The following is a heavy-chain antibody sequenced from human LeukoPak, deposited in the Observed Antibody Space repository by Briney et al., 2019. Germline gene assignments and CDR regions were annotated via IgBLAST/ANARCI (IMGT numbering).Heavy chain of an antibody. V-gene: IGHV3-48*03. D-gene: IGHD3-22*01. CDR2: ISSSGSTI. CDR1: GFTFXSYE. CDR3: ARDLYYYDSSGYFDY. J-gene: IGHJ4*02. Sequence: LXXXCXXSGFTFXSYEMNWVRQAPGKGLEWVSYISSSGSTIYYADSVKGRFTISRDNAKNSLYLQMNSLRAEDTAVYYCARDLYYYDSSGYFDYWGQGTLVTVSS.